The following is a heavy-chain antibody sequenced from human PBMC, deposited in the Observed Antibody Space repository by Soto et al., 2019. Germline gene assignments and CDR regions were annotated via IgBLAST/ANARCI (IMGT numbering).Heavy chain of an antibody. CDR2: IYPTNSDT. CDR1: GYSFASYW. J-gene: IGHJ6*02. D-gene: IGHD1-7*01. V-gene: IGHV5-51*01. Sequence: GASLKISCKGSGYSFASYWIGWVRQMPGKGLEWMGIIYPTNSDTRYSPSFQGQVTISADKTINTSYLQWSSLTASDTAVYYCARLPYNWNYPDYYYYGMDVWGQGTSVTVSS. CDR3: ARLPYNWNYPDYYYYGMDV.